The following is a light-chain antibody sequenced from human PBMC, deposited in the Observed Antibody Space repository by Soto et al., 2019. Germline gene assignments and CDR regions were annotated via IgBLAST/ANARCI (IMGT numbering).Light chain of an antibody. CDR2: GAS. V-gene: IGKV3-20*01. Sequence: EIVLTQSPGTLSLSPGDTATLSCRASQRVRSTFLAWYQHKPGQAPRLLIYGASTRATGVPDRFSGSGSGTDFTLTISRLEPEDFAVYYCQQYGSSPPLTFGGGTKVEIK. CDR3: QQYGSSPPLT. J-gene: IGKJ4*01. CDR1: QRVRSTF.